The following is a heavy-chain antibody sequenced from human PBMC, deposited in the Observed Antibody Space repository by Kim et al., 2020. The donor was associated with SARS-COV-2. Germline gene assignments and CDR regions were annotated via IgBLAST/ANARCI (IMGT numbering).Heavy chain of an antibody. CDR3: AKKAYYDFWSGYENYYGMDV. J-gene: IGHJ6*01. CDR2: ISGSGGST. CDR1: GFTFSSYT. V-gene: IGHV3-23*01. D-gene: IGHD3-3*01. Sequence: GGSLRLSCAASGFTFSSYTMSWVRQAPGKGLEWVSAISGSGGSTYYADSVKGRFTISRDNSKNTLYLQMNSLRAEDTAVYYCAKKAYYDFWSGYENYYGMDVWVQGTTATVCS.